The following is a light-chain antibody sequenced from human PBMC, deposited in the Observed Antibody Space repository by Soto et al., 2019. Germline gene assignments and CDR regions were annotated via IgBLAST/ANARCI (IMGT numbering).Light chain of an antibody. CDR3: QQYGSSGIT. Sequence: EIVLTQSPGTLSLSPGERATLSCWASQSVSSSSLAWYQQTPGLAPRLLIYDASKRVTGIPDRFSGSGSGTDFNLTISRLEPEDFAVYYCQQYGSSGITFGQGTRLEIK. CDR2: DAS. V-gene: IGKV3D-20*01. CDR1: QSVSSSS. J-gene: IGKJ5*01.